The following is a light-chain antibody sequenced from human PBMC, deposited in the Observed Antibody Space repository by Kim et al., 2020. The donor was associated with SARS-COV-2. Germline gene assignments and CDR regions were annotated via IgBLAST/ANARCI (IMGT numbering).Light chain of an antibody. CDR3: NSRESSANHWM. J-gene: IGLJ3*02. V-gene: IGLV3-19*01. CDR2: GKN. Sequence: ALGQTVRITCQGDSLRSYYSRCYPQMPGQAPVLVFYGKNHRPSGIPDRFSGSYSGNTASLTITAAQAEDKADYYCNSRESSANHWMFGGGTQLTVL. CDR1: SLRSYY.